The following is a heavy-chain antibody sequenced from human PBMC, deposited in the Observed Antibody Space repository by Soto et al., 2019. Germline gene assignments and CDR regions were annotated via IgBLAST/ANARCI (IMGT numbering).Heavy chain of an antibody. CDR2: IYYSGST. V-gene: IGHV4-61*01. D-gene: IGHD5-18*01. Sequence: PSETLSLTCSVSGGSISSGPYSWSWIRQPPGKGLEWIGYIYYSGSTNYNPSLRSRLTISVDTSKNQFALKLSSVTAADTAVYYCARDRGYSNWFDPWGQGTLVTVSS. J-gene: IGHJ5*02. CDR1: GGSISSGPYS. CDR3: ARDRGYSNWFDP.